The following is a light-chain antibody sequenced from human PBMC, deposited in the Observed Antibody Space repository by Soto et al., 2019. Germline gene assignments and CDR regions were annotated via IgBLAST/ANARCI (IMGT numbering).Light chain of an antibody. Sequence: EIVMTQSPATLSMSPGERATLSCWASQTISSSLAWYQQKPGQAPRLLIYGASTRAAGVPVRFSGSGSGTEFTLTINRLEPEDCAVYYCQQYIRWPLTFGGGTQVEIK. V-gene: IGKV3-15*01. CDR3: QQYIRWPLT. CDR2: GAS. CDR1: QTISSS. J-gene: IGKJ4*01.